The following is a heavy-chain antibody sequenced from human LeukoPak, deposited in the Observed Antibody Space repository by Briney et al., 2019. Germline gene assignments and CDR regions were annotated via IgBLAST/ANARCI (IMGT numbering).Heavy chain of an antibody. J-gene: IGHJ4*02. V-gene: IGHV4-34*01. CDR1: GGSFSGYY. Sequence: SETLSLTCAVYGGSFSGYYWSWIRQPPGKGLEWIGEINHGGSTNYNPSLKSRVTISVDTSKNQFSLKLSSVTVADTAVYYCARGFPTVTNWGQGTLVTVSS. D-gene: IGHD4-17*01. CDR2: INHGGST. CDR3: ARGFPTVTN.